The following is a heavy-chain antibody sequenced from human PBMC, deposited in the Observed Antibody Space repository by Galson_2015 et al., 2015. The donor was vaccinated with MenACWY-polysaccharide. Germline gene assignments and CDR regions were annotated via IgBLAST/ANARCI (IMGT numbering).Heavy chain of an antibody. Sequence: SLRLSCAASGLTFSNWWVTWVRQSPGKGLEWVASIKKDGSEKYYVDSVKGRFTISRDNAKDSLYLQMSSLRAEDTAVYFCARGHLGLGVWGQGTTVTVSS. J-gene: IGHJ6*02. CDR2: IKKDGSEK. CDR1: GLTFSNWW. CDR3: ARGHLGLGV. V-gene: IGHV3-7*01.